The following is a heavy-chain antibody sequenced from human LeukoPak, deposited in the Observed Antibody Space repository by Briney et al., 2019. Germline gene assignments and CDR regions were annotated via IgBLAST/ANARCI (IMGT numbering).Heavy chain of an antibody. CDR1: GGSFSGYY. CDR2: INHSGST. J-gene: IGHJ5*02. CDR3: ARGPQGRNWFDP. Sequence: SETPSLTCAVYGGSFSGYYWSWIRQPPGKGLEWIGEINHSGSTNYNPSLKSRVTISVDTSKNQFSLKLSSVTAADTAVYYCARGPQGRNWFDPWGQGTLVTVSS. D-gene: IGHD7-27*01. V-gene: IGHV4-34*01.